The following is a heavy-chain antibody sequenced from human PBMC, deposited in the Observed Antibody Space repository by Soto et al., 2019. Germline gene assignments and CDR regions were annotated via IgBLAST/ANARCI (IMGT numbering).Heavy chain of an antibody. Sequence: GSLRLSCAASGFTFSSYAMSWVRQAPGKGLEWVSAISGSGGSTYYADSVKGRFTISRDNSKNTLYLQMNSLRAEDTAVYYCAKDRYCSGGSCYNYGMDVWGQGTTVTVSS. D-gene: IGHD2-15*01. CDR3: AKDRYCSGGSCYNYGMDV. V-gene: IGHV3-23*01. CDR1: GFTFSSYA. CDR2: ISGSGGST. J-gene: IGHJ6*02.